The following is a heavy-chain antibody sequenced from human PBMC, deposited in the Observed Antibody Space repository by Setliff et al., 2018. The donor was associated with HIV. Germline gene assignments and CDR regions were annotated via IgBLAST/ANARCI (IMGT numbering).Heavy chain of an antibody. CDR3: ATDPKGDGWAYFDS. V-gene: IGHV4-59*11. J-gene: IGHJ4*02. CDR2: IYGSGTT. D-gene: IGHD6-19*01. CDR1: GASMTSHY. Sequence: SETLSLTCSVAGASMTSHYLAWIRQPRGMGLEWIGNIYGSGTTKYNPSLRSRVTISVDKSKNQLSLSLGSVTAADTAVYYCATDPKGDGWAYFDSWGQGTLVTVSS.